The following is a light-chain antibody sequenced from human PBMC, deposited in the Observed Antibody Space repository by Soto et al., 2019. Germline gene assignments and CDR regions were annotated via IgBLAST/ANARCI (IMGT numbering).Light chain of an antibody. CDR1: SSDVGSYNR. CDR2: EVS. J-gene: IGLJ1*01. CDR3: SSYTSSSTFV. Sequence: QSALTQPPSVSGSPGQSVTIFCTGSSSDVGSYNRVSWYQQPPGTAPKLMIYEVSNRPSGVPDRFSGSKSDNTASLTISGLQAEDEADYYCSSYTSSSTFVFGTGTKVTVL. V-gene: IGLV2-18*02.